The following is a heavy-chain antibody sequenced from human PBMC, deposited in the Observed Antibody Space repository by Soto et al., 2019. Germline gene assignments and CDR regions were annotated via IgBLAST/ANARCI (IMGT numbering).Heavy chain of an antibody. V-gene: IGHV1-18*01. CDR2: ISGYNGDT. J-gene: IGHJ4*02. CDR3: ARSANSNGLVFDY. D-gene: IGHD5-18*01. CDR1: GYTFTSYG. Sequence: ASVKVSCKASGYTFTSYGISWVRQAPGQGLAWMGWISGYNGDTNYAQKFQGRVTLTTDTSTSTAYLEVMTLRSDDTAVYYCARSANSNGLVFDYWGQGTLVTVSS.